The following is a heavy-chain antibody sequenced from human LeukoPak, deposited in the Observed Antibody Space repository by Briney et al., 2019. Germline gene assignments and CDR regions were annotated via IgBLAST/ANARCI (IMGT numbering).Heavy chain of an antibody. CDR3: AKKWGVGTTTLDYFDY. J-gene: IGHJ4*02. Sequence: PGGSLRLSCAASGFTFSNYAMSWVRQAPGKGLEWVSGISGSGGSTYYADSVKGRFTISRDNSKYTLYLQMNSLTDEDTAVYYCAKKWGVGTTTLDYFDYWGQGTLVTVSS. D-gene: IGHD1-26*01. CDR1: GFTFSNYA. V-gene: IGHV3-23*01. CDR2: ISGSGGST.